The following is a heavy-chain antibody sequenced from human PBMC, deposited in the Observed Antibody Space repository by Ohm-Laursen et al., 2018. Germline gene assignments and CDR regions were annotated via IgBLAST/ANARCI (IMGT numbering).Heavy chain of an antibody. CDR2: ISSDGSDT. D-gene: IGHD1-1*01. J-gene: IGHJ4*02. V-gene: IGHV3-74*01. Sequence: SLRLSCAASGFTFSNYWMHWVRQPPGKGLAYVSRISSDGSDTTYADSVKGRFTISRDNARNTLYLQMNSLRAEDTAVYYCMRGGLPTTDADYWGQGTLVTVSS. CDR3: MRGGLPTTDADY. CDR1: GFTFSNYW.